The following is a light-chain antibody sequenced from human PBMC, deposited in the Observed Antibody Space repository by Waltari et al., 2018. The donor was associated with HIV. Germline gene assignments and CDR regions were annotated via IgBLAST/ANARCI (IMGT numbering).Light chain of an antibody. Sequence: QSALTQPASVSGSRGQSITISCTGTSSDVGGYNYVSCYQQHPGKAPKLMIYDVTNRPSGVSNRFSCSMSVNTASLTSSVLQAENAADYYCSSYTSNSRVFGTGSKVTVL. J-gene: IGLJ1*01. CDR3: SSYTSNSRV. CDR2: DVT. V-gene: IGLV2-14*03. CDR1: SSDVGGYNY.